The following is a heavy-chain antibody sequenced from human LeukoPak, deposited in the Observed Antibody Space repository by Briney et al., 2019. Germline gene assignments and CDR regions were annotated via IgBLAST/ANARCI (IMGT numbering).Heavy chain of an antibody. CDR3: AKGYYGSGSNGWFGY. Sequence: GRSLTLSCAASGCTFSSSGMSWVRQAQGKGLEWVSPISGSGARTYYADSVKGRFTISRDNSKNTLFLHMNSLRAEETAVYSCAKGYYGSGSNGWFGYWGQGTQVIASP. CDR2: ISGSGART. D-gene: IGHD3-10*01. J-gene: IGHJ4*02. CDR1: GCTFSSSG. V-gene: IGHV3-23*01.